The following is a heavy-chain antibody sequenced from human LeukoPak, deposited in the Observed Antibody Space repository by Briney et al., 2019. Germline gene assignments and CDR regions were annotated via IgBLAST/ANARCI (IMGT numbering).Heavy chain of an antibody. Sequence: TLSLTCTVSGGSISSGGYYWSWICQHPGKGLEWIGYIYYSGSTYYNPSLKSRVTISVDTSKNQFSLKLSSVTAADTAVYYCARVEVGATHFDYWGQGTLVTVPS. CDR3: ARVEVGATHFDY. D-gene: IGHD1-26*01. CDR1: GGSISSGGYY. CDR2: IYYSGST. J-gene: IGHJ4*02. V-gene: IGHV4-31*03.